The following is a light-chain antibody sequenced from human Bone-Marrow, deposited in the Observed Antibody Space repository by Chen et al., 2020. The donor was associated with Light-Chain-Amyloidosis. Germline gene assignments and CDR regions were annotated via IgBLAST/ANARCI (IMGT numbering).Light chain of an antibody. CDR2: DYS. J-gene: IGLJ3*02. V-gene: IGLV3-21*02. CDR3: QVWESGSDRPV. CDR1: NIGSTS. Sequence: SYVLTQPSSVSVAPGQTATIACGGNNIGSTSVHWYQQKPGQAPLLVVYDYSDRHSGIPERCSGSKSGNTATLTISRVEAGEEADYYCQVWESGSDRPVFGGGTKLTVL.